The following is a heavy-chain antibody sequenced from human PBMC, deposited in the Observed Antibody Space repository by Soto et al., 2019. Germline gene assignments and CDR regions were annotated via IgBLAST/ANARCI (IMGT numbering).Heavy chain of an antibody. CDR2: INPSGGST. CDR3: ARVYKYCSSTSCYVFPLDP. D-gene: IGHD2-2*01. Sequence: ASVKVSFKASGYTFTSYYMHWVRQAPGQGLEWMGIINPSGGSTSYAQKFQGRVTMTRDTSTSTVCMELSSLRSEDTAVYYCARVYKYCSSTSCYVFPLDPWGQGTLVTVSS. J-gene: IGHJ5*02. V-gene: IGHV1-46*01. CDR1: GYTFTSYY.